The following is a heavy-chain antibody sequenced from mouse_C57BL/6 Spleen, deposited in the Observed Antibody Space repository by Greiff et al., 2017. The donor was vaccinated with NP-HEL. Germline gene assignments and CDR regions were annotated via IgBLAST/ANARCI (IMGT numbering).Heavy chain of an antibody. J-gene: IGHJ4*01. V-gene: IGHV5-6*02. CDR3: ARGEDYYAMDY. CDR2: ISSGGSDT. Sequence: DVRVVESGGDLVKPGGSLKLSCAASGFTFSSYGMSWVRQTPDKRLEWVATISSGGSDTYYPDSVKGRFTISRDNAKNTLYRQMSSLKSEDTAMYYCARGEDYYAMDYWGQGTSVTVSS. CDR1: GFTFSSYG.